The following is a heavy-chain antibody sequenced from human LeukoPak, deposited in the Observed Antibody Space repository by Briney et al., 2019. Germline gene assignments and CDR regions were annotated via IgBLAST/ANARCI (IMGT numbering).Heavy chain of an antibody. J-gene: IGHJ4*02. D-gene: IGHD3-22*01. V-gene: IGHV4-4*07. CDR2: IYTSGST. CDR3: ARDGRDYYDSSGYYFDY. CDR1: GGSISSYY. Sequence: SETLSLTCTVSGGSISSYYWSWIRQPAGKGLEWIGRIYTSGSTNYNPSLKSRVTMSVDTSKNQFSLKLSSVTAADTAVYYCARDGRDYYDSSGYYFDYWGQETLVTVSS.